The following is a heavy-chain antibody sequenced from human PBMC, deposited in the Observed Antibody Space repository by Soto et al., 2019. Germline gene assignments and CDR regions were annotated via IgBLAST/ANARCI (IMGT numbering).Heavy chain of an antibody. CDR1: GGSISTDNW. J-gene: IGHJ4*02. D-gene: IGHD5-12*01. CDR2: IYHSGST. CDR3: ARGGRWLFDY. Sequence: QVQLEESGPGLVKPSGTLSLTCAVSGGSISTDNWWSWVRQAPGKGLEWVGEIYHSGSTNYNPSLKSRLTISIDKSNDQFSLDVRSVTAADTAVYYCARGGRWLFDYWGQGTLVTVSS. V-gene: IGHV4-4*02.